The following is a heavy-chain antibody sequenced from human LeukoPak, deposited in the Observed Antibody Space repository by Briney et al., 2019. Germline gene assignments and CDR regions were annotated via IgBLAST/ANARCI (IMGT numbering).Heavy chain of an antibody. Sequence: GASVKVSCKVSGYSFTGYYIHWVRQAPGQGFEWMGWINPNRGDTNYAQKFQGRVTLTKDTSISTAFMELYSLRSDDTAVYYCARDLPSGNHHRFYFDYWGRGTLITVSS. V-gene: IGHV1-2*02. J-gene: IGHJ4*02. CDR2: INPNRGDT. CDR1: GYSFTGYY. CDR3: ARDLPSGNHHRFYFDY. D-gene: IGHD1-14*01.